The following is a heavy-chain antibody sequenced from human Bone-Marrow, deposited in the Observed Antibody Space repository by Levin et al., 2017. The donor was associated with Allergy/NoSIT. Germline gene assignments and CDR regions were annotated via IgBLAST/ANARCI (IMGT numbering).Heavy chain of an antibody. D-gene: IGHD5-12*01. CDR3: ARDPRGGYDSLYFDY. CDR2: IWYDGSNK. CDR1: GFTFSSYG. Sequence: GGSLRLSCAASGFTFSSYGMHWVRQAPGKGLEWVAVIWYDGSNKYYADSVKGRFTISRDNSKNTLYLQMNSLRAEDTAVYYCARDPRGGYDSLYFDYWGQGTLVTVSS. J-gene: IGHJ4*02. V-gene: IGHV3-33*01.